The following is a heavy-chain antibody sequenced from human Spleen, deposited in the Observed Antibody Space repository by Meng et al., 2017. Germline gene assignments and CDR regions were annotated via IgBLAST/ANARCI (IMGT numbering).Heavy chain of an antibody. Sequence: QVQLVQSGAPVKEPGASVTVSCKASGYTFTNYGITWVRQAPGQGLEWMGWISAYNGNTNYAQKFQGRVTMTTDTSTGTAYMALRSLRSDDSALYYCVKHSSDWSLDSWGQGTLVTVSS. V-gene: IGHV1-18*01. J-gene: IGHJ4*02. CDR1: GYTFTNYG. CDR2: ISAYNGNT. D-gene: IGHD6-19*01. CDR3: VKHSSDWSLDS.